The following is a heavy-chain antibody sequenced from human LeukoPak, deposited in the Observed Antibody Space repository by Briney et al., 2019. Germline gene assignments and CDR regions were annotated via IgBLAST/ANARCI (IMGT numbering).Heavy chain of an antibody. Sequence: GGSLRLSCAASGFTFSNYDMHWVRQVPGKGLEWVSAIGIAGDTYYPGSVRGRFTISRENAKNSLYLQMNSLRAGDTAVYYCARARPTGEPDYWGQGTLVTVSS. CDR1: GFTFSNYD. D-gene: IGHD7-27*01. CDR3: ARARPTGEPDY. V-gene: IGHV3-13*01. J-gene: IGHJ4*02. CDR2: IGIAGDT.